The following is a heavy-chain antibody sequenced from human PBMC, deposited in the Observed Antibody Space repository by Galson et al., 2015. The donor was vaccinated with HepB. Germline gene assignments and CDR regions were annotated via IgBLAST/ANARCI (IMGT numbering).Heavy chain of an antibody. J-gene: IGHJ4*02. Sequence: SLRLSCAASGFTFSSYGMYWVRQAPGKGLEWVAFVSDDGRNKYNPSSVKGRFTISRDNSKNTLNLQMNSLRAEDTAVYYCARWTVTTNGYWGQGTLVTVSS. V-gene: IGHV3-30*03. CDR3: ARWTVTTNGY. D-gene: IGHD4-17*01. CDR1: GFTFSSYG. CDR2: VSDDGRNK.